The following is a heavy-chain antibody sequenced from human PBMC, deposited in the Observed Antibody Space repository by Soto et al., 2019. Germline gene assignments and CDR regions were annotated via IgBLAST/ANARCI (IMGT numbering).Heavy chain of an antibody. D-gene: IGHD3-22*01. Sequence: ASVKVSCKASGYTFTSYGINWVRQALGRGLEWMGWINPGNGNTKYSQQFQGRVIIDRDTSASTAYMELSSLRSEDTALYYCARGGYFDSSNSLAYWGLGILVTVSS. J-gene: IGHJ4*02. CDR3: ARGGYFDSSNSLAY. CDR1: GYTFTSYG. CDR2: INPGNGNT. V-gene: IGHV1-3*01.